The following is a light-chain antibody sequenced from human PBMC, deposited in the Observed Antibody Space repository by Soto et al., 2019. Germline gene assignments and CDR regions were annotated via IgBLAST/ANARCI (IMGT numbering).Light chain of an antibody. CDR1: QSVRTY. V-gene: IGKV3D-7*01. CDR3: QQDYNLPLT. CDR2: GAS. J-gene: IGKJ4*01. Sequence: EVVLTQSPATLSLTPGERATLSCRASQSVRTYLAWYQQKPGQAPRLLIHGASTRATGIPARFSGSGSGTDFTLTISSLQPEDSAVYYCQQDYNLPLTFGGGTKVDI.